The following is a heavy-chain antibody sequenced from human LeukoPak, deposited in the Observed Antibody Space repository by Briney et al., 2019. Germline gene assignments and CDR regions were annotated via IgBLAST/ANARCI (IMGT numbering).Heavy chain of an antibody. CDR1: GYTFTSSD. D-gene: IGHD3/OR15-3a*01. V-gene: IGHV1-8*03. CDR2: MNPNSGNR. J-gene: IGHJ3*01. Sequence: ASVKVSCKPSGYTFTSSDINWVRQATGQGLEWMGWMNPNSGNRGYAQKFQGRVTITGDTSINTAYMELSSLISEDTAVYYCARSDFRDWNAFDFWGQGTMVTVSS. CDR3: ARSDFRDWNAFDF.